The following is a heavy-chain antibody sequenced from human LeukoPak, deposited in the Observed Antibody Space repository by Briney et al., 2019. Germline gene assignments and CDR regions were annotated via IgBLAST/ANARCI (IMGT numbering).Heavy chain of an antibody. D-gene: IGHD1-26*01. V-gene: IGHV4-4*07. Sequence: SETLSLTCTVSGGSINSYYWTWIRQPAGKGLEWIGRIYTGGSTNYNPSLESRVTMSVDTSKNQFSLKLNSVTASDTAVYYCARQEGGIVGPYWGQGTLVTVSS. CDR2: IYTGGST. CDR1: GGSINSYY. CDR3: ARQEGGIVGPY. J-gene: IGHJ4*02.